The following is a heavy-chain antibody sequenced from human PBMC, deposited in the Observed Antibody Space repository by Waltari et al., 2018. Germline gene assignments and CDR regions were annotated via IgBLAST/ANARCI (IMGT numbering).Heavy chain of an antibody. CDR2: IYPGDSDT. CDR1: GYSFTSYW. CDR3: ARASYYYDSSGYFDY. D-gene: IGHD3-22*01. J-gene: IGHJ4*02. Sequence: EVQLVQSGAEVKKPGESLKISCKGSGYSFTSYWIGWVRQMPGNSLEWMGIIYPGDSDTVSSPAFQGQVTISADKSISTAYLQWSSLKASDTAMYYCARASYYYDSSGYFDYWGQGTLVTVSS. V-gene: IGHV5-51*01.